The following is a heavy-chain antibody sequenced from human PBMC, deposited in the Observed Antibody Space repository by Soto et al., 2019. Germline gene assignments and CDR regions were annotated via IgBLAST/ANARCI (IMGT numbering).Heavy chain of an antibody. CDR2: ISYDGSNK. CDR1: GFTFSSYA. Sequence: QVQLVESGGGVVQPGRSLRLSCAASGFTFSSYAMHWVRQAPGKGLEWVAVISYDGSNKYYADSVKGRFTISRDNSKNTLYLQMNSLRAEDTAVYYCATYGDYVHAFDIWGQGTMVTVSS. CDR3: ATYGDYVHAFDI. D-gene: IGHD4-17*01. V-gene: IGHV3-30-3*01. J-gene: IGHJ3*02.